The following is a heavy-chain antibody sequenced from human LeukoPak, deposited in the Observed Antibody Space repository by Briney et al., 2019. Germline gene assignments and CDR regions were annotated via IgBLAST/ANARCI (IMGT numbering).Heavy chain of an antibody. V-gene: IGHV3-21*01. J-gene: IGHJ6*03. CDR1: GFTFSSYS. CDR2: ISSSSSYI. CDR3: ARCPHYYYMDV. Sequence: GGSLRLSCAASGFTFSSYSMNWVCQAPGKGLEWVSSISSSSSYIYYADSVKGRFTISRDNAKNSLYLQMNSLRAEDTAVYYCARCPHYYYMDVWGKGTTVTVSS.